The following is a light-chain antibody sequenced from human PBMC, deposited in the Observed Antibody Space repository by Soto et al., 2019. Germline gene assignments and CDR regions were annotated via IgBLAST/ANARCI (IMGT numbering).Light chain of an antibody. Sequence: QSALTQPASVSGSPGQSITISCTGTSIDVGGYNYVSWYQQHPGKAPKLMIYEVSNRPSGVSNRFSGYKSGNTASLTISGLQAEDEADYYCSSYTSSSTPDVFGTGTKLPVL. CDR3: SSYTSSSTPDV. CDR1: SIDVGGYNY. J-gene: IGLJ1*01. CDR2: EVS. V-gene: IGLV2-14*01.